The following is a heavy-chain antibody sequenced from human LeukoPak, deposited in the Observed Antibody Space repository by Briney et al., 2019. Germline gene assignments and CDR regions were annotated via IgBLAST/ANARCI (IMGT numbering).Heavy chain of an antibody. CDR2: ISGSGGST. J-gene: IGHJ5*02. D-gene: IGHD3-3*01. Sequence: PGGSLRLSCAASGFTFSSYAMSWVRQAPGKGREWVSAISGSGGSTYYADSVKGRFTISRDNSKNTLYLQMNSLRAEDTAVYYCAKGVTIFGVVGDNWFDPWGQGTLVTVSS. CDR1: GFTFSSYA. CDR3: AKGVTIFGVVGDNWFDP. V-gene: IGHV3-23*01.